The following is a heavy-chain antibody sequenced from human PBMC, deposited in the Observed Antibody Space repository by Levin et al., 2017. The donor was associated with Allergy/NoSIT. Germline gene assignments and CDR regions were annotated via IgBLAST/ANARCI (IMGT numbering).Heavy chain of an antibody. Sequence: ASETLSLTCAVSGGSISSGGYSWSWIRQPPGKGLEWIGNIYLSGSTNDNPSLNSRVTMSVDRSKNQFSLQLSYVTAADTAVYYWARVAGYSYGYYFDYWGPGTLVTVSS. J-gene: IGHJ4*02. D-gene: IGHD5-18*01. V-gene: IGHV4-30-2*01. CDR2: IYLSGST. CDR3: ARVAGYSYGYYFDY. CDR1: GGSISSGGYS.